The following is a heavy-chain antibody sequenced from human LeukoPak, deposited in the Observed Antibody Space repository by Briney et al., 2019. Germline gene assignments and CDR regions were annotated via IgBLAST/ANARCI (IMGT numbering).Heavy chain of an antibody. Sequence: PGGSLRLSCAASGFTFSSYSMNWVRQAPGKGLEWISYITSSSSSIHYADSVKGRFTVSRDNAKNSVYLQMNSLRDEDTAVYYCARHYYSSGSVDYWGQGTLVTVSS. CDR2: ITSSSSSI. D-gene: IGHD3-10*01. CDR3: ARHYYSSGSVDY. V-gene: IGHV3-48*02. J-gene: IGHJ4*02. CDR1: GFTFSSYS.